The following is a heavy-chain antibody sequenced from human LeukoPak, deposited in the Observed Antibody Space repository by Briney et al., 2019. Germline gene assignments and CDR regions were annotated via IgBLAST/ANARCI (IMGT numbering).Heavy chain of an antibody. V-gene: IGHV3-74*01. J-gene: IGHJ4*02. CDR3: AKDPLRDYFDSIPSYYFDS. CDR1: GFTFSSNW. CDR2: INEDGSTT. Sequence: GGSLRLSCAASGFTFSSNWMHWVRQAPGKGLVWVLRINEDGSTTNYADSVKGRSTIFRDNAKNTLYLQMNSLRAEDTAVYYCAKDPLRDYFDSIPSYYFDSWGQGTLVTVSS. D-gene: IGHD3-22*01.